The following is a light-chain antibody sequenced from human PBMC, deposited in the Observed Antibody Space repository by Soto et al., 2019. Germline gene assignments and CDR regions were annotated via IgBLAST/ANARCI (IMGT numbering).Light chain of an antibody. V-gene: IGLV1-40*01. CDR2: GNS. CDR3: ATGDVGLGGWG. Sequence: QSVLTQPPSVSGAPGQRVTISCTGSSSNIGAGYDVHCYQQLPGTAPKLLIYGNSNRPSGVPDRFSGSKSGTSASLAITGLRGGEWAYYFGATGDVGLGGWGFGEGANRPVL. CDR1: SSNIGAGYD. J-gene: IGLJ3*02.